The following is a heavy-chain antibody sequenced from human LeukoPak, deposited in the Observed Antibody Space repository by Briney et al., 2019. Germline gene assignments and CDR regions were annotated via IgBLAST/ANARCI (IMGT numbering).Heavy chain of an antibody. CDR1: GVSISSSYYY. CDR3: ARHRVAAVGTFYFDY. V-gene: IGHV4-39*01. Sequence: PSETLSLTCTVSGVSISSSYYYWRWIRQPPGKGLEWIGTIYYSGSTNYNPSLKSRVTISVDTSKKLFSLKLSSVTAADTAVYYCARHRVAAVGTFYFDYWGQGTLVTVSS. CDR2: IYYSGST. D-gene: IGHD6-13*01. J-gene: IGHJ4*02.